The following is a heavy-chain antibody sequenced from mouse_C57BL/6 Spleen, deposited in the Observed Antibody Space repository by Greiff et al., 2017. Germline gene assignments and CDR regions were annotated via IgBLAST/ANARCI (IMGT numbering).Heavy chain of an antibody. CDR2: IYPGSGNT. D-gene: IGHD3-1*01. CDR3: ARWGARGAY. V-gene: IGHV1-76*01. J-gene: IGHJ3*01. Sequence: VKLQQSGAELVRPGASVKLSCKASGYTFTDYYINWVKQRPGQGLEWIARIYPGSGNTYYNEKFKGKATLTAEKSSSTAYMQLSSLTSEDSAVYFCARWGARGAYWGQGTLVTVSA. CDR1: GYTFTDYY.